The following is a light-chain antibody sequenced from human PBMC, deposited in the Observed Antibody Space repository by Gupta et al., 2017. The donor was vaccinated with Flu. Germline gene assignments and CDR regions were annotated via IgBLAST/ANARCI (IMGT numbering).Light chain of an antibody. CDR2: AAS. CDR1: QSISSY. Sequence: DIQMTQSPSSLSASVGDRVTITCRASQSISSYLNWYQQKPGKAPKLLIYAASSLQSGVPSRFSGSGSGTDFTLTITRLQPEDFATYYCQQRDSGPLTFGGGTKVEIK. CDR3: QQRDSGPLT. V-gene: IGKV1-39*01. J-gene: IGKJ4*01.